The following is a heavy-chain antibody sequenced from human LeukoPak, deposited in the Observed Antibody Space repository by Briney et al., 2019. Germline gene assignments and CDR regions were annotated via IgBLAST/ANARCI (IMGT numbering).Heavy chain of an antibody. CDR3: ARLTTGLDL. D-gene: IGHD4-17*01. V-gene: IGHV5-51*01. J-gene: IGHJ5*02. CDR2: IYPGDSDT. CDR1: GYTFTSYW. Sequence: GDSLKISCEGSGYTFTSYWIAWVRQMPGKGLEYMGIIYPGDSDTRYSPSFQGQVTISVDKSISTAYLQWSSLKASDTAMYYCARLTTGLDLWGQGTLVIVSS.